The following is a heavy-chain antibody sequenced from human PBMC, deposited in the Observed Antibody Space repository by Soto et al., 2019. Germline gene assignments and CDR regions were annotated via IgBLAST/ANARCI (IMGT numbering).Heavy chain of an antibody. CDR1: GGSISSYY. V-gene: IGHV4-59*01. D-gene: IGHD2-15*01. Sequence: QVQLQESGPGLVKPSETLSLTCTVSGGSISSYYWSWIRQPPGKGLEWIGYIYYSGSTNYNPSLKSRVTISVDTSKNQFSLKLSSVTAADTAVYYCARDFGRGPYYYYYMDVWGKGTTVTLSS. CDR2: IYYSGST. J-gene: IGHJ6*03. CDR3: ARDFGRGPYYYYYMDV.